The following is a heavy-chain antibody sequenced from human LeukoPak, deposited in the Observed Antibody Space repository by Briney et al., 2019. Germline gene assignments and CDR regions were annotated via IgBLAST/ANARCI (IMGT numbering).Heavy chain of an antibody. V-gene: IGHV3-7*04. CDR3: ARDGQQLGF. D-gene: IGHD6-13*01. CDR2: IKQDGSEK. Sequence: GGSLRLSCAASGFTFNSYAMSWVRQAPGKGLEWVANIKQDGSEKYYVDSVKGRFTISRDNAKNSLYLQMNSLRVEDTAVYYCARDGQQLGFWGQGTLVIVSS. CDR1: GFTFNSYA. J-gene: IGHJ4*02.